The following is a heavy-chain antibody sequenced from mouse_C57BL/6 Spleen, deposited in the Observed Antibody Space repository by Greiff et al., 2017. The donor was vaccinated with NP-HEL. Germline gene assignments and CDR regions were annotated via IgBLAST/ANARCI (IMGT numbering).Heavy chain of an antibody. Sequence: DVKLQESGPGLVKPSQSLSLTCSVTGYSITSGYYWNWIRQFPGNKLEWMGYISYDGSNNYNPSLKNRISITRDTSKNQFFLKLNSVTTEDTATYYCARDITTVVATPMDYWGQGTSVTVSS. CDR3: ARDITTVVATPMDY. CDR2: ISYDGSN. CDR1: GYSITSGYY. J-gene: IGHJ4*01. V-gene: IGHV3-6*01. D-gene: IGHD1-1*01.